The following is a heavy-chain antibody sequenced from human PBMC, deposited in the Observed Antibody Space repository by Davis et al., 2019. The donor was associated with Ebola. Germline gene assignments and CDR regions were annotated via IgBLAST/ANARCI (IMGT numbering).Heavy chain of an antibody. J-gene: IGHJ4*02. Sequence: PGGSLRLSCAASGFTFSSYAMSWVRQAPGKGLEWVSAISGSGGSTYYADSVKGRFTISRDNSKNTLYLQMSSLRAEDTAVYYCVKGGYSYGYETGGLVDYWGQGTLVTVSS. D-gene: IGHD5-18*01. CDR1: GFTFSSYA. CDR2: ISGSGGST. V-gene: IGHV3-23*01. CDR3: VKGGYSYGYETGGLVDY.